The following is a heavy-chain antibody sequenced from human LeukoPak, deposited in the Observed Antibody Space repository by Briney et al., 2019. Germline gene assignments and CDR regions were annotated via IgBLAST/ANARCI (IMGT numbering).Heavy chain of an antibody. CDR2: ISGSGGGT. D-gene: IGHD6-13*01. Sequence: GGSLRLSCAASGFTFSSYAMSWVRQAPGKGLEWVSAISGSGGGTYYADSVKGRFTISRDNSKNTLYLQVNSLRAEDTAVYYCAKDLSGYGSSWSYFDYWGQGTLVTVSS. CDR1: GFTFSSYA. J-gene: IGHJ4*02. CDR3: AKDLSGYGSSWSYFDY. V-gene: IGHV3-23*01.